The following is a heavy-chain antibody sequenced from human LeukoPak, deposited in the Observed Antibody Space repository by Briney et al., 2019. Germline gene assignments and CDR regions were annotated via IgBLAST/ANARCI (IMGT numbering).Heavy chain of an antibody. CDR1: GGSISRYY. J-gene: IGHJ3*02. D-gene: IGHD3-10*01. Sequence: SETLSLTCTVSGGSISRYYWSWIRQPAGKGLEWIGYIYYSGSTNYNPSLKSRVTISVDTSKNQFSLKLSSVTAADTAVYYCARAAPWFGEFDAFDIWGQGTMVTVSS. CDR2: IYYSGST. V-gene: IGHV4-59*01. CDR3: ARAAPWFGEFDAFDI.